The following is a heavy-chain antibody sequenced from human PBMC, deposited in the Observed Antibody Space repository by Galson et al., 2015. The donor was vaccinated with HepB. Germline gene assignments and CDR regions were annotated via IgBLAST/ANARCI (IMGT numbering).Heavy chain of an antibody. Sequence: SVKVSCKASGYTFGNYYMHWVRQAPGQGLEWMGIINPSGGGTTYAQKFQGRVTMTRDTSTSTAYMELRSLRSEDTAMYYCARGSYCTTTSCYRSEDSFDTWGQGTLVIVSS. CDR2: INPSGGGT. CDR3: ARGSYCTTTSCYRSEDSFDT. CDR1: GYTFGNYY. J-gene: IGHJ3*02. D-gene: IGHD2-2*02. V-gene: IGHV1-46*01.